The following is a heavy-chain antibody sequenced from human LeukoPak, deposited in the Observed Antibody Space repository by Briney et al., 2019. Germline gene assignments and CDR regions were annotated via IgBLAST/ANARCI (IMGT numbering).Heavy chain of an antibody. D-gene: IGHD6-19*01. J-gene: IGHJ4*02. V-gene: IGHV3-21*01. CDR3: ARSIAVGGTARFDY. CDR1: DFIFSSYS. CDR2: IRSGSTVT. Sequence: GASLRLSCAASDFIFSSYSMTWVSQDPGKGLEWVSFIRSGSTVTCYADSVKGRFTISRDNAKNSLYLQMNSLRVEDTAVYYCARSIAVGGTARFDYWGQGTLVIVSS.